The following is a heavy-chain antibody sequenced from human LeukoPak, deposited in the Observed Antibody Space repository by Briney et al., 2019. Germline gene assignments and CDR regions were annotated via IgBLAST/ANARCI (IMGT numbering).Heavy chain of an antibody. D-gene: IGHD6-6*01. J-gene: IGHJ4*02. Sequence: SETLSLTCTVSGGSIYGYHWSWIRHAPGKGLEWIVYIYYSGSTNYNPSLKSRVTISVDTSKNQFSLKLSSVTAADTAVYYCARGVRIAYYFDYWGQGTLVTVSS. CDR3: ARGVRIAYYFDY. V-gene: IGHV4-59*12. CDR2: IYYSGST. CDR1: GGSIYGYH.